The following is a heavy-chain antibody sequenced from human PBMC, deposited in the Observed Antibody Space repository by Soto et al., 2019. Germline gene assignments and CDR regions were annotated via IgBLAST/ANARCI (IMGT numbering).Heavy chain of an antibody. CDR1: GFTFSTSA. CDR3: AKRDLYY. Sequence: EVQLLESGGGLVQPGGSLRLSCAASGFTFSTSAMSWVRQAPGQGLEWVSGISGSGGTTYYADSVKGRFTISRDNSKNPRYLQLNSLRAEDTAVYYCAKRDLYYWGQGTLATVSS. V-gene: IGHV3-23*01. CDR2: ISGSGGTT. J-gene: IGHJ4*02.